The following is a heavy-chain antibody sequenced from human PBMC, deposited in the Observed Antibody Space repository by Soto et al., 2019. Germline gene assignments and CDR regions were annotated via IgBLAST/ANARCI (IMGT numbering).Heavy chain of an antibody. Sequence: SETLSLTCTVSGGSIGSYYWSWIRQPPGKGLEWIGYICYSGSTNYNPSLKSRVTISVDTSKNQFSLKLSSVTAADTAVYYCARLGAAAGNSYYYYMDVWGKGTTVTVSS. V-gene: IGHV4-59*08. CDR1: GGSIGSYY. J-gene: IGHJ6*03. CDR2: ICYSGST. D-gene: IGHD6-13*01. CDR3: ARLGAAAGNSYYYYMDV.